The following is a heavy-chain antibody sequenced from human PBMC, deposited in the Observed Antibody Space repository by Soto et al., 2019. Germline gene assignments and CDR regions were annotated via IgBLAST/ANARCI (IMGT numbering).Heavy chain of an antibody. J-gene: IGHJ4*02. CDR1: GGSVSDKTYY. CDR2: VYYSGTT. D-gene: IGHD3-16*01. CDR3: ASVTFGGVVLAH. Sequence: SETLSLTCSVSGGSVSDKTYYWSWIRQPPGKRLEWIGYVYYSGTTNYNPSLKRRVTISIDTSKKQISLNLTSVTDADTAVYYCASVTFGGVVLAHWGQGTLVTVSS. V-gene: IGHV4-61*01.